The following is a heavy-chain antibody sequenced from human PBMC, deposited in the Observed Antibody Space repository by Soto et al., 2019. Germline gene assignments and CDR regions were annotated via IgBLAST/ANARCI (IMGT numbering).Heavy chain of an antibody. CDR2: IYYSGST. D-gene: IGHD3-22*01. V-gene: IGHV4-31*03. CDR3: ATVNSGYDSSGYYSFDY. Sequence: SETLSLTCTVSGGSISSGGYYWSWIRQHPGKGLEWIGYIYYSGSTYYNPSLKSRVTISVDTSKNQFSLKLSSVTAADTAGYYCATVNSGYDSSGYYSFDYWGQGTLVTVSS. CDR1: GGSISSGGYY. J-gene: IGHJ4*02.